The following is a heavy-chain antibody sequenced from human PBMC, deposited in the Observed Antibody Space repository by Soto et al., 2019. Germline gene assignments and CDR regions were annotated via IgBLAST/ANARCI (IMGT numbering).Heavy chain of an antibody. CDR3: ARGGRPYYDSSGYVNYYYYYGMDV. D-gene: IGHD3-22*01. Sequence: GGSLRLSCAASGFTFSSYAMHWVRQAPGKGLEWVAVISYDGSNKYYADSVKGRFTISRDNSKNTLYLQMNSLRAEDTAVYYCARGGRPYYDSSGYVNYYYYYGMDVWGQGTTVTVSS. CDR1: GFTFSSYA. CDR2: ISYDGSNK. V-gene: IGHV3-30-3*01. J-gene: IGHJ6*02.